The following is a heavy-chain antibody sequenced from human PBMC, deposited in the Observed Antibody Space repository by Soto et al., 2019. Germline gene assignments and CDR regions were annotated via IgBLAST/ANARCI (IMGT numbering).Heavy chain of an antibody. CDR2: ISGSGGST. Sequence: EVQLLESGGGLVQPGGSLRLSCAASGFTFSSYAMSWVRQAPGKGLEWVSAISGSGGSTYYADSVKGRFTISRDNSKDTLYLQMNSLRAADTAVYYCAKGWRITMVRGVIHYYYYGMDVWCQGTTVTVSS. D-gene: IGHD3-10*01. V-gene: IGHV3-23*01. J-gene: IGHJ6*02. CDR3: AKGWRITMVRGVIHYYYYGMDV. CDR1: GFTFSSYA.